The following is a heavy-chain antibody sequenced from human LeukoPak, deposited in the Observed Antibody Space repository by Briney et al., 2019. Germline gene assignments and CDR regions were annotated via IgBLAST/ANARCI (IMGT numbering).Heavy chain of an antibody. J-gene: IGHJ5*02. CDR2: INHSGST. V-gene: IGHV4-34*01. CDR1: GGSFSGYY. CDR3: ARGSGGVVVVAATRLPGNWFDP. D-gene: IGHD2-15*01. Sequence: PSETLSLTCAVYGGSFSGYYWSWIRQPPGKGLEWIGEINHSGSTNNNPSLKSRVTISVDTSKNQFSLKLSSVTAADTAVYYCARGSGGVVVVAATRLPGNWFDPWGQGTLVTVSS.